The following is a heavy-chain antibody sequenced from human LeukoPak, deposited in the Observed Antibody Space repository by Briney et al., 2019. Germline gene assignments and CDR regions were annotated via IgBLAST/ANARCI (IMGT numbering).Heavy chain of an antibody. Sequence: KPSETLSLTCTVSGGSISSSSYYWGWIRQPPGKGLEWIGSIYYSGSTYYNPSLKSRVTISVDTSKNQFSLKLSSVTAADTAVYYCARAVPHYGSGIDYFDYWGQGTLSPSPQ. CDR2: IYYSGST. J-gene: IGHJ4*02. V-gene: IGHV4-39*01. CDR3: ARAVPHYGSGIDYFDY. D-gene: IGHD3-10*01. CDR1: GGSISSSSYY.